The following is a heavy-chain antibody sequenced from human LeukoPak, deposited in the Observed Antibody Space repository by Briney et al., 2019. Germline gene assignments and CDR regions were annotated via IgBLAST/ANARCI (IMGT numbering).Heavy chain of an antibody. CDR1: GYTFTTYD. J-gene: IGHJ3*02. Sequence: ASVKVSCKASGYTFTTYDINWVRQATGQGLEWMGWMNPNSGNTGYAQKFQGRVTMTRNTSISTAYMELSRLRSEDTAVYYCARGLVVLAATSWAFDIWGHGTMVTVSS. D-gene: IGHD2-15*01. V-gene: IGHV1-8*01. CDR2: MNPNSGNT. CDR3: ARGLVVLAATSWAFDI.